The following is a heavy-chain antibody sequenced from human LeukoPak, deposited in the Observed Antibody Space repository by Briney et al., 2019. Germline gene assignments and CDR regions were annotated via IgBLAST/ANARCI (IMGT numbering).Heavy chain of an antibody. V-gene: IGHV4-59*01. CDR2: IYYSGST. CDR3: ARGSAALRAQYCSSTSCYGHFDY. J-gene: IGHJ4*02. Sequence: SETLSLTCTVSGDSIGSYYWSWIRQPPGKGLEWIGSIYYSGSTNYTPSLKSRVTISVDTSKYPFSLKLRSVTTADTAVYYCARGSAALRAQYCSSTSCYGHFDYWGQGTLVTVSS. CDR1: GDSIGSYY. D-gene: IGHD2-2*01.